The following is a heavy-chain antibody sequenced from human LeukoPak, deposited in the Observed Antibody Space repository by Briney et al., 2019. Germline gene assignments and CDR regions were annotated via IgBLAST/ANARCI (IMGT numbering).Heavy chain of an antibody. CDR3: ARGGYGEL. V-gene: IGHV3-66*01. CDR1: GFTFSQYT. D-gene: IGHD4-17*01. Sequence: GGSLRLSCAASGFTFSQYTMNWVRQAPGKGLEWVLVIYSGGSTYYADSVKGRFTISRDNSKNTLYLQMNSLRAEDTAVYYCARGGYGELWGQGTLVTVSS. CDR2: IYSGGST. J-gene: IGHJ4*02.